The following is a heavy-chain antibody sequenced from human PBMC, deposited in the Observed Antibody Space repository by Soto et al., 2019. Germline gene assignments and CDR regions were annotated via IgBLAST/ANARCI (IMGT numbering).Heavy chain of an antibody. CDR1: GGTFSNYA. Sequence: QVQLVQSGAEVKKPGSSVKVSCKASGGTFSNYAISWVRQAPGQGLEWMGGIIPIFGTANYAQKFQGRVTITADESTTXXYMEVSSLRSEDTAVYYCARDLGAAEIRVQGWFDPWGQGNLVTVSS. V-gene: IGHV1-69*12. D-gene: IGHD6-13*01. CDR3: ARDLGAAEIRVQGWFDP. J-gene: IGHJ5*02. CDR2: IIPIFGTA.